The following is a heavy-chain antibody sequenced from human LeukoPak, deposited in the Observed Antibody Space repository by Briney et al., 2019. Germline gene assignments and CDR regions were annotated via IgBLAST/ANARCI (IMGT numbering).Heavy chain of an antibody. CDR1: GGSISSSSYY. V-gene: IGHV4-39*01. CDR3: ARGAAAGTYYLDY. D-gene: IGHD6-13*01. Sequence: PSETLSLTCTVSGGSISSSSYYWGWVRQPPGKGLEWIGSIYYSGSTYYNPSLKSRVTISVDTSKNQFSLKLSSVTAADTAVYYCARGAAAGTYYLDYWGQGTLVTVSS. J-gene: IGHJ4*02. CDR2: IYYSGST.